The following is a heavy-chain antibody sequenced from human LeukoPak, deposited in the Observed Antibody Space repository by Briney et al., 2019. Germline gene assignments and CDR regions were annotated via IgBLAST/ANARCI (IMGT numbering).Heavy chain of an antibody. D-gene: IGHD1-1*01. V-gene: IGHV3-23*01. CDR3: ARVLVGWLERGEDFDY. CDR2: ISGSGGST. J-gene: IGHJ4*02. CDR1: GFTFSSYA. Sequence: GGSLRLSCAASGFTFSSYAMSWVRQAPGKGLEWVSAISGSGGSTYYADSVKGRFTISRDNSKNTLYLQMNSLRAEDTAVYYCARVLVGWLERGEDFDYWGQGTLVTVSS.